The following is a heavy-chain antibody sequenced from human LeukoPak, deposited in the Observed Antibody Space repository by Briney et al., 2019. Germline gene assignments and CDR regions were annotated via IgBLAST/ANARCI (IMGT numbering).Heavy chain of an antibody. D-gene: IGHD6-19*01. CDR3: ARHVPKYSSGWYFDY. CDR2: ISAYNGNT. J-gene: IGHJ4*02. V-gene: IGHV1-18*01. Sequence: ASVKVSCKASGYTFTSYGISWVRQAPGQGLEWMGWISAYNGNTNYAQKLQGRVTMTTDTSTSTAYLQWSSLKASDTAMYYCARHVPKYSSGWYFDYWGQGTLVTVSS. CDR1: GYTFTSYG.